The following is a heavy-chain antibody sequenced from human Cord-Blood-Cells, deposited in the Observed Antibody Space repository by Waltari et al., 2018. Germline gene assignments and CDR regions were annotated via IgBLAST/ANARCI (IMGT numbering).Heavy chain of an antibody. J-gene: IGHJ6*02. V-gene: IGHV4-34*01. CDR3: ARGGGYDILTGYYYYYGMDV. CDR1: GGSFSGYY. D-gene: IGHD3-9*01. Sequence: QVQLQQWGAGLLKPSETLSLTCAVYGGSFSGYYWSWIRQPPGKGLEWLGEINHSGSTNYNPSLKSRVTISVDTSKNQFSLKLSSVTAADTAVYYCARGGGYDILTGYYYYYGMDVWGQGTTVTVSS. CDR2: INHSGST.